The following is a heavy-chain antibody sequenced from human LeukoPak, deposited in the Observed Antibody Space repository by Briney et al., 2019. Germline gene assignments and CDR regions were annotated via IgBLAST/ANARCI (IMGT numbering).Heavy chain of an antibody. CDR1: GYSIRSGYS. Sequence: PSETLSLTCSVSGYSIRSGYSWGWIRTPPGKGLEWIGSISHSGNTYYNPSLKSRVTISLDTSKNQFSLKLNSVTAADTAVYFCARSMISMLKVNWFDPWGQGTLVTVSS. D-gene: IGHD3-16*01. V-gene: IGHV4-38-2*01. CDR3: ARSMISMLKVNWFDP. J-gene: IGHJ5*02. CDR2: ISHSGNT.